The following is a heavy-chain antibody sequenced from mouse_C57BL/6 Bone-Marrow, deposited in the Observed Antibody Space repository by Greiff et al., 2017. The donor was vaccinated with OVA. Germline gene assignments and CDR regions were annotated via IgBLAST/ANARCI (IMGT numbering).Heavy chain of an antibody. CDR2: SRNKANDYTT. V-gene: IGHV7-1*01. D-gene: IGHD2-4*01. Sequence: EVKLVESGGGLVQSGRSLRLSCATSGFTFSDFYMEWVRQAPGKGLEWIAASRNKANDYTTEYSASVKGRFIVSRDTSQSILYLQMNALRAEDTAIYYCARAHYDYDGLDVWGTGTTVTVSS. CDR1: GFTFSDFY. J-gene: IGHJ1*03. CDR3: ARAHYDYDGLDV.